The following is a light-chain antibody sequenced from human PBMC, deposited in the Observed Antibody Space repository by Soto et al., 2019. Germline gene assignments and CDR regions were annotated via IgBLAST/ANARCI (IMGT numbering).Light chain of an antibody. J-gene: IGLJ1*01. CDR3: CSYAGSSPYV. CDR1: SSDVGSYNL. V-gene: IGLV2-23*01. CDR2: EGS. Sequence: QSVLTQPASVSGSPGQSITISCTGTSSDVGSYNLVSWYQQHPGKAPKLMIYEGSKRPSGVSNRFSGSKSGNTASLTISGLLAEDEADYYCCSYAGSSPYVFGTGTKLTVL.